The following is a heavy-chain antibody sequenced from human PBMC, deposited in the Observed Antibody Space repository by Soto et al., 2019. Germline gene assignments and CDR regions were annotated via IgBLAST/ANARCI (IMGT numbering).Heavy chain of an antibody. CDR1: GGSLSDYY. V-gene: IGHV4-34*01. Sequence: TLSLTCAVYGGSLSDYYWNWLRQPPGKGLEWIGEVNHSGTTNYNPSLKSRVTISVDTSKNQFSLKLSSVTAADTAVYYCARVSPYDFWSGFDWGYYYYYYMDVWGKGTTVTVSS. CDR3: ARVSPYDFWSGFDWGYYYYYYMDV. J-gene: IGHJ6*03. D-gene: IGHD3-3*01. CDR2: VNHSGTT.